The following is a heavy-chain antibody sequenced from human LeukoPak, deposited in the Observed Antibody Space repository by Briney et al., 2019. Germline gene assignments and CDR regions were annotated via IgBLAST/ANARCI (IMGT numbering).Heavy chain of an antibody. CDR3: ARDRGTYCSSTSCPSDWFDP. Sequence: PGGSLRLSCAASGFTFSSYSMNSVRQAPGKGLEWVSSISSSSSYIYYADSVKGRFTISRDNAKNSLYLQMNSLRAEDTAVYYCARDRGTYCSSTSCPSDWFDPWGQGTLVTVSS. CDR2: ISSSSSYI. D-gene: IGHD2-2*01. V-gene: IGHV3-21*01. CDR1: GFTFSSYS. J-gene: IGHJ5*02.